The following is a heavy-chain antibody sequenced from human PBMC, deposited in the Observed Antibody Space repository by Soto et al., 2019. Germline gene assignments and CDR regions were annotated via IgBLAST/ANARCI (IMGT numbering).Heavy chain of an antibody. CDR3: ARWRLTSWFDP. V-gene: IGHV4-59*01. J-gene: IGHJ5*02. Sequence: SETLSLTCTVSGGSISSYYWSWIRQPPGKGLEWIGYIYYSGSTNYNTSLKSRVTISVDTSKHQLSLKLSSVTAADTAVYYCARWRLTSWFDPWGQGTLVTVSS. CDR2: IYYSGST. D-gene: IGHD2-8*01. CDR1: GGSISSYY.